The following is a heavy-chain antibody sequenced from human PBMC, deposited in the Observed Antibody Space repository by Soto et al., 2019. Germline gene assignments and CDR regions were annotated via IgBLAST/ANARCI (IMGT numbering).Heavy chain of an antibody. J-gene: IGHJ6*02. Sequence: EVQLVESGGGLVQPGGSLRLSCAASGFTFKRYWMHWVRQAPGKGLVWVSRVNSDGSYTNYADYVKGRFTISRDNAKNTLYLQMNGLRDEDTAVYYCARRGEHYYGLYVWGQGSTVIVSS. D-gene: IGHD2-21*01. V-gene: IGHV3-74*01. CDR2: VNSDGSYT. CDR1: GFTFKRYW. CDR3: ARRGEHYYGLYV.